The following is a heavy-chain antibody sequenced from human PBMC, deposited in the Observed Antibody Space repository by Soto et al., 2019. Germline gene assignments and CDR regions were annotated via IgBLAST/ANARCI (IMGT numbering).Heavy chain of an antibody. D-gene: IGHD2-15*01. J-gene: IGHJ4*02. CDR1: GYTFTSYG. CDR2: ISAYNGNT. V-gene: IGHV1-18*01. CDR3: ARSPLVVVVAATPDFDY. Sequence: ASVKVSCKASGYTFTSYGISWVRQAPGQGLEWMGWISAYNGNTNYAQKLQGRVTMTTDTSTSTAYMELRSLRSDDTAVYYGARSPLVVVVAATPDFDYWGQGTLVTVSS.